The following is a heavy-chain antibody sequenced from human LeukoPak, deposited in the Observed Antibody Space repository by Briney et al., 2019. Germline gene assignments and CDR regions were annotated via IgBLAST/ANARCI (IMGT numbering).Heavy chain of an antibody. CDR2: IYYSGST. J-gene: IGHJ5*02. CDR3: ARDNYYGSGSLTPNWFDP. Sequence: SETLSLTCTVSGGSISSYYWSWIRQPPGKGLEWIGYIYYSGSTNYNPSLKSRVTISVDTSKNQFSLKLSSVTAADTAVYYCARDNYYGSGSLTPNWFDPRGQGTLVTVSS. D-gene: IGHD3-10*01. V-gene: IGHV4-59*01. CDR1: GGSISSYY.